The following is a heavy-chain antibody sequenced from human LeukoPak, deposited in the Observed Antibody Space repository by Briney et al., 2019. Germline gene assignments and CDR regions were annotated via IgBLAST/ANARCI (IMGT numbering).Heavy chain of an antibody. V-gene: IGHV4-59*01. CDR1: GGSISSYY. CDR2: IYYSGST. Sequence: SETLSLTCTVSGGSISSYYWSWIRQPPGKGLEWIGYIYYSGSTNYNPSLKSRVTISVDTSKNQFSLKLSSVTAADTAVYYCARDVAAGSSHFDYWGQRTLVTVSS. J-gene: IGHJ4*02. CDR3: ARDVAAGSSHFDY. D-gene: IGHD6-13*01.